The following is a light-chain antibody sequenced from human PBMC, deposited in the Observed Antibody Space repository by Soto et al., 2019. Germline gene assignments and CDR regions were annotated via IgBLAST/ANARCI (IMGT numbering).Light chain of an antibody. CDR1: QSISNS. CDR3: QQTHSPPLT. J-gene: IGKJ4*01. CDR2: TIS. Sequence: DVPMTQSPSSLSAFVGDRVTITCRASQSISNSLKWYQQKPGKAPRLLISTISSLQSGVPSRFTGSGSETDFTLTISSLQPEYFATYYCQQTHSPPLTFGGGTKVEV. V-gene: IGKV1-39*01.